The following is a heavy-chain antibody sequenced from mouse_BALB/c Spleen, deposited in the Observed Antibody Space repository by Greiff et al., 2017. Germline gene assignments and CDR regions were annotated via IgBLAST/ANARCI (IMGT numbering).Heavy chain of an antibody. D-gene: IGHD3-1*01. CDR1: GFTFSSYT. J-gene: IGHJ4*01. Sequence: EVQLVESGGGLVQPGGSLKLSCAASGFTFSSYTMSWVRQTPEKRLEWVAYISNGGGSTYYPDTVKGRFTISRDNATNTLYLQMSSLKSEDTAMYYCARHGSSGYAMDYWGQGTSVTVSS. V-gene: IGHV5-12-2*01. CDR3: ARHGSSGYAMDY. CDR2: ISNGGGST.